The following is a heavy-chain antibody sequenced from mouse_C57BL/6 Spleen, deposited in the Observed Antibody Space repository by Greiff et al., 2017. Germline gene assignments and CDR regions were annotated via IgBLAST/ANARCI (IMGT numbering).Heavy chain of an antibody. CDR2: IHPSDSDT. Sequence: VQLQQPGAELVKPGASVKVSCKASGYTFTSYWMHWVKQRPGQGLEWIGRIHPSDSDTNYNQKFKGKATLTVDKSSSTAYMQLRSLTSEDSAVYYCANGYGNLGYWYFDVWGTGTTVTVSS. CDR3: ANGYGNLGYWYFDV. D-gene: IGHD2-10*02. CDR1: GYTFTSYW. J-gene: IGHJ1*03. V-gene: IGHV1-74*01.